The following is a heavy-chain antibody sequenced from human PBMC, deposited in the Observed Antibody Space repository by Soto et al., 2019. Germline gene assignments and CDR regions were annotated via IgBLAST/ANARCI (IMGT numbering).Heavy chain of an antibody. J-gene: IGHJ4*02. CDR1: GFTFKSYG. CDR3: AKGGVWGRRSSGGVAY. CDR2: ITYDGSNK. D-gene: IGHD3-16*01. V-gene: IGHV3-30*18. Sequence: QVQLVESGGGVVQPGRSLRLSCAASGFTFKSYGIHWVRQAPGKGLEWVAVITYDGSNKYYADSVKGRFTISRDNSNNTLYLQITSPTVEDTAVYYCAKGGVWGRRSSGGVAYWGQGTLVSVSS.